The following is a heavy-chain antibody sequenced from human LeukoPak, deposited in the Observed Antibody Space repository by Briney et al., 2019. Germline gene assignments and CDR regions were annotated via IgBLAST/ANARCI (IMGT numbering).Heavy chain of an antibody. J-gene: IGHJ5*02. CDR1: GFTLSSYS. CDR3: GNTYYDLNL. V-gene: IGHV3-48*01. Sequence: GGSLRLSCEASGFTLSSYSMTWVRQAPGKGLEWISYINGGGKTTYYADSVKGRFTISRDNARNSLYLQMNSLRADDTAVYYCGNTYYDLNLWGRGTLVTVSS. CDR2: INGGGKTT. D-gene: IGHD3-22*01.